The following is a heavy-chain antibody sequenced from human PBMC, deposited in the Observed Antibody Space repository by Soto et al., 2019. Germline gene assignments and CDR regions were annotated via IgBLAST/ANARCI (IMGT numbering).Heavy chain of an antibody. J-gene: IGHJ5*02. Sequence: PSETLSLTCAVYGGSFSGYYWSWIRQPPGKGLEWIGEINHSGSTNYNPSPKSRVTISVDTSKNQFSLKLSSVTAADTAVYYCARGPGVLMVYAMIGLYNWFDPWGQGTLVTVSS. CDR1: GGSFSGYY. D-gene: IGHD2-8*01. CDR2: INHSGST. V-gene: IGHV4-34*01. CDR3: ARGPGVLMVYAMIGLYNWFDP.